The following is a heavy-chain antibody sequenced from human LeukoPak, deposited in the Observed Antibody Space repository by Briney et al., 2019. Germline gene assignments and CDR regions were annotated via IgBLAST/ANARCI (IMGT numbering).Heavy chain of an antibody. V-gene: IGHV1-46*01. Sequence: GASVKVSCKASGYTFTSYYMHWVRQAPGQGLEWMGIINPSGGSTSYAQKFQGRVTMTRDTSTSTVYMELRSLRSDDTAIYYCARWFGELRTPDYWGQGTLVTVSS. J-gene: IGHJ4*02. CDR1: GYTFTSYY. D-gene: IGHD3-10*01. CDR3: ARWFGELRTPDY. CDR2: INPSGGST.